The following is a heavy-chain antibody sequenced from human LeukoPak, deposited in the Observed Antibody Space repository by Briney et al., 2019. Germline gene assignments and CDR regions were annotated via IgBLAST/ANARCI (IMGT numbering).Heavy chain of an antibody. Sequence: SETLSLTCTVSGGSISSYYWSWIRQPPGKGLEWIGEINHSGSTNYNPSLKSRVTISVDTSKNQFSLKLSSVTAADTAVYYCARGPHTGVNYYDSSGYYYWGQGTLVTVSS. CDR3: ARGPHTGVNYYDSSGYYY. CDR1: GGSISSYY. CDR2: INHSGST. J-gene: IGHJ4*02. V-gene: IGHV4-34*01. D-gene: IGHD3-22*01.